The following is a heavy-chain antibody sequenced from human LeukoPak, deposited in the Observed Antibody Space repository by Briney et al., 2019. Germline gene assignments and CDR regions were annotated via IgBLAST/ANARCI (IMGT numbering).Heavy chain of an antibody. D-gene: IGHD5-18*01. V-gene: IGHV4-34*01. CDR2: INHSGST. CDR1: GGSFSGYY. J-gene: IGHJ4*02. CDR3: ARAGGYSYDRIFFDY. Sequence: PSETLSLTCAVYGGSFSGYYWTWIRQPPGKGLEWVGEINHSGSTHSNPSLKSRVTISVDTSKNQFSLKLSSVTAADTAVYYCARAGGYSYDRIFFDYWGQGTLVTVSS.